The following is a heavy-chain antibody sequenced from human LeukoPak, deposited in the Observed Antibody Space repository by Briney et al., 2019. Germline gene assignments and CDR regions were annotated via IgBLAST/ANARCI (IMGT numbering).Heavy chain of an antibody. CDR3: ARGQNFDWLLSAWGYYGMDV. J-gene: IGHJ6*02. CDR2: IKQDGSEK. CDR1: GFTFSSYW. V-gene: IGHV3-7*01. D-gene: IGHD3-9*01. Sequence: GGSLRLSYAASGFTFSSYWMSWVRQAPGKGLEWVANIKQDGSEKYYVDSVKGRFTISRDNAKNSLYLQMNSLRAEDTAVYYCARGQNFDWLLSAWGYYGMDVWGQGTTVTVSS.